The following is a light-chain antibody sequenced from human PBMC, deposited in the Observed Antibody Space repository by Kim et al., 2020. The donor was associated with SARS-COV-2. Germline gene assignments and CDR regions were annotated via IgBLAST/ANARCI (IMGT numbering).Light chain of an antibody. J-gene: IGKJ2*01. CDR3: QQSYSTPYT. CDR1: QSINSY. Sequence: DIQMTQFPSSLSASVGDRVTITCRTSQSINSYLNWYQQKPGEAPRLLLYAASSLRNGVPSRFSGSGSGTDFTLTISSLQPEDFATYYSQQSYSTPYTFGQGTKLEI. CDR2: AAS. V-gene: IGKV1-39*01.